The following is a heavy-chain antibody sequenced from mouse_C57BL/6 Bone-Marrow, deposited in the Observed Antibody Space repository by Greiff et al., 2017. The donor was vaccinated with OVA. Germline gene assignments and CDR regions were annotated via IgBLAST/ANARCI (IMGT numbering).Heavy chain of an antibody. CDR1: GYTFTSYW. Sequence: QVHVKQPGAELVKPGASVKLSCKASGYTFTSYWMHWVKQRPGQGLEWIGMIHPNSGSTNYNEKFKSKATLTVDKSSSTAYMQLSSLTSEDSAVYYCARYPLSTTVVEYYFDYWGQGTTLTVSS. D-gene: IGHD1-1*01. CDR2: IHPNSGST. J-gene: IGHJ2*01. CDR3: ARYPLSTTVVEYYFDY. V-gene: IGHV1-64*01.